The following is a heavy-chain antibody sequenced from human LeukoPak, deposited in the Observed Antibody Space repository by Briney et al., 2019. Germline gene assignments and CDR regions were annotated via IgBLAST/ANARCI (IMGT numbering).Heavy chain of an antibody. J-gene: IGHJ4*02. CDR1: GFTFSSYG. D-gene: IGHD3-10*01. V-gene: IGHV3-30*02. CDR2: IRYDGSNK. Sequence: GGSLRLSCAASGFTFSSYGMHWVRQAPGKGLEWVAFIRYDGSNKYYADSVKGRFTISRDNSKNTLYLQMNSLRAEDTAVYYCGGYYYGGPSLFDYWGQGTLVTVSS. CDR3: GGYYYGGPSLFDY.